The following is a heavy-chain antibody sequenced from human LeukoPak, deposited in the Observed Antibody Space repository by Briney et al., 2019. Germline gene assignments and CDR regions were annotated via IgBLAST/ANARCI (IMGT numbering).Heavy chain of an antibody. CDR2: ISSSSSYI. CDR1: GFTFSSYS. D-gene: IGHD4-23*01. Sequence: GGSLRLSCAASGFTFSSYSMNWVRQAPGKGLEWVSSISSSSSYIYYADSVKGRFTISRDNAKNSLYLQMNSLRAEDTAVYYCARDGGHDYGGNSGGLRAFDIWGQGTMVTVSS. CDR3: ARDGGHDYGGNSGGLRAFDI. V-gene: IGHV3-21*01. J-gene: IGHJ3*02.